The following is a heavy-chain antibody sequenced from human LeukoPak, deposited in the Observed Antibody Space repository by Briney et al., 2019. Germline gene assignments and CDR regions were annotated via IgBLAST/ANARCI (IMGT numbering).Heavy chain of an antibody. CDR3: ARDLTGTTGGGY. D-gene: IGHD1-7*01. Sequence: GSLRLSSAASGFTVSRNYISWVRQAPGKGLEWVSVIDSGGSTYYAESGKGRFTIPRDNSKNSLYLQMNSLRAEDTDVYYCARDLTGTTGGGYWGQGTLVTVSS. CDR1: GFTVSRNY. J-gene: IGHJ4*02. CDR2: IDSGGST. V-gene: IGHV3-53*01.